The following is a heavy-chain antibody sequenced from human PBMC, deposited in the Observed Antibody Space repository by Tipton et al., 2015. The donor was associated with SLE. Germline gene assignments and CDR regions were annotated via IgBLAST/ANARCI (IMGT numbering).Heavy chain of an antibody. CDR2: ISSSSSYI. CDR3: ATRRDGYNYGGFDI. J-gene: IGHJ4*02. CDR1: GFIFTVYS. D-gene: IGHD5-24*01. Sequence: SLRLSCVGSGFIFTVYSMNWVRQAPGKGLEWISSISSSSSYIYYADSVKGRFTISRDNAKNSLYLQMNSLRAEDTAVYYCATRRDGYNYGGFDIWGQGTLVTVSS. V-gene: IGHV3-21*03.